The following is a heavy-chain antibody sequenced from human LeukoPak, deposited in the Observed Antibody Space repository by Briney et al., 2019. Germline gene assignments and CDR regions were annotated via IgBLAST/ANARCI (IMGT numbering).Heavy chain of an antibody. Sequence: PGGSLRLSCAASGFTFSSYSMNWVRQAPGKGLEWVSSISSSSSYIYYADSVKGRFTNSRDNAKDSLYLQMNSLRAEDTAVYYCASRHCSSTSCSPFRYWGQGTLVTVSS. D-gene: IGHD2-2*01. J-gene: IGHJ4*02. V-gene: IGHV3-21*01. CDR1: GFTFSSYS. CDR3: ASRHCSSTSCSPFRY. CDR2: ISSSSSYI.